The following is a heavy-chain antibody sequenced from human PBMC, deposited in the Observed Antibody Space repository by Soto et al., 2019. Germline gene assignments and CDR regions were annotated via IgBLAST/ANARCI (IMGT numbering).Heavy chain of an antibody. CDR1: GYTFTSYG. J-gene: IGHJ6*02. CDR2: ISAYNGNT. V-gene: IGHV1-18*04. D-gene: IGHD2-2*01. Sequence: ASVKVSCKASGYTFTSYGISWVRQAPGQGLEWMGWISAYNGNTNYAQKFQGRVTMTTDTSTSTAYTELRSLRSDDTAVYYCARAWDIVVEGMDVWGQGTTVTVSS. CDR3: ARAWDIVVEGMDV.